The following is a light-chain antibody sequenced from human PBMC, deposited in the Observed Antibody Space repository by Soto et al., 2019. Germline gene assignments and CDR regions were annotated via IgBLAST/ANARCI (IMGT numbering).Light chain of an antibody. J-gene: IGKJ1*01. CDR3: QQYNTWHPKMA. CDR1: QSVSSY. Sequence: VVTQSPATLSVFPGETATLSCRASQSVSSYLAWYQQRPGQAPRLLIYGASTRATGIPARFRGSGSGTEFRLPISSLQAEDFATYYCQQYNTWHPKMAFGRGTKVEIK. V-gene: IGKV3-15*01. CDR2: GAS.